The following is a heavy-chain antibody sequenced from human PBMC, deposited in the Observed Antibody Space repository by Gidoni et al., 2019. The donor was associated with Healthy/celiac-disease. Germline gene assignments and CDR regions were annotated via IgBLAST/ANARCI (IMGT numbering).Heavy chain of an antibody. CDR1: GFTFDDYA. D-gene: IGHD5-18*01. V-gene: IGHV3-9*01. J-gene: IGHJ4*02. CDR2: SSWNGGSI. CDR3: AKDMTGGIQLTAGGFDY. Sequence: EVQLVESGGGLVQPGRSLRLSCAASGFTFDDYAMHWVRQAPGKGLGGVSGSSWNGGSIGYADSVKGRFTISRDNAKNSLYLQMNSLRAEDTALYYCAKDMTGGIQLTAGGFDYWGQGTLVTVSS.